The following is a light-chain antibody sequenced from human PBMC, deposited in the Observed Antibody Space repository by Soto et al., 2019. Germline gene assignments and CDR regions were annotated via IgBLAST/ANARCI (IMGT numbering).Light chain of an antibody. CDR2: VAS. Sequence: DIQMTQSPSSLSASVGDRVTITCRASRYIRTALSWYQHRPGQAPKVLICVASSLQSGVPSRFSGSGSGTDFTLTISRLEPEDFAVYYCQQYGSSGTFGQGTKVDIK. CDR3: QQYGSSGT. CDR1: RYIRTA. V-gene: IGKV1-17*01. J-gene: IGKJ1*01.